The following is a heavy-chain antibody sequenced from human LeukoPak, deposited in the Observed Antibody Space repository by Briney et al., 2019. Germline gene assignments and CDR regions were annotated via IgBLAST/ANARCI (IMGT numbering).Heavy chain of an antibody. CDR3: ARGGHFWNAFDI. CDR1: GGTFSSYA. J-gene: IGHJ3*02. Sequence: ASVKVSCKASGGTFSSYAISWVRQAPGQGLEWMGRVIPILGIANYAQKFQGRVTITADESTSTAYMELSSLRSEGTAVYYCARGGHFWNAFDIWGQGTMVTVSS. V-gene: IGHV1-69*10. CDR2: VIPILGIA. D-gene: IGHD3-3*02.